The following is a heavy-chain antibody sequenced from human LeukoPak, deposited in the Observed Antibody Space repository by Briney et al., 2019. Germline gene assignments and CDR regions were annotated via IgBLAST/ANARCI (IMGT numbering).Heavy chain of an antibody. Sequence: RASLKDSCKASGYTFTSYDINWVRQATGQGLEWMGCMNPNSGNTGYAQKFQGRVTMTRNTSISTAYMELSSLRSADTAVYYCARVDGSESDAFDIWGQGTMVTVSS. CDR2: MNPNSGNT. CDR1: GYTFTSYD. D-gene: IGHD3-10*01. CDR3: ARVDGSESDAFDI. J-gene: IGHJ3*02. V-gene: IGHV1-8*01.